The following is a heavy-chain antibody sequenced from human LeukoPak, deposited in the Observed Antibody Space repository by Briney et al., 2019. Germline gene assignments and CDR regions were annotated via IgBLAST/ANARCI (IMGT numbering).Heavy chain of an antibody. CDR1: GYTFTGYY. J-gene: IGHJ4*02. CDR3: ARVKKEVGIAAAGLRSFLDY. Sequence: GASVKVSCKASGYTFTGYYMHWVRQAPGQGLEWMGWINPNSGGTNYAQKFQGRVTMTRDTSIRTAYMELSRLRSDDTAVYYCARVKKEVGIAAAGLRSFLDYWGQGTLVTVSS. D-gene: IGHD6-13*01. CDR2: INPNSGGT. V-gene: IGHV1-2*02.